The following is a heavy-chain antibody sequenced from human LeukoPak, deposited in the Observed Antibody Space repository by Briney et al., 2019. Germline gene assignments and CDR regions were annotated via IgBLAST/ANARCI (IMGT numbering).Heavy chain of an antibody. J-gene: IGHJ3*02. CDR2: INWNGGST. CDR3: ATTVGYCSSTSCYGPVDI. Sequence: GGSLRLSCAASGFTFDDYGMSWVRQAPGKGLEWVSGINWNGGSTGYADSVKGRFTISRDNAKNSLYLQMNSLRAEDTALYYCATTVGYCSSTSCYGPVDIWGQGTMVTVSS. D-gene: IGHD2-2*01. CDR1: GFTFDDYG. V-gene: IGHV3-20*04.